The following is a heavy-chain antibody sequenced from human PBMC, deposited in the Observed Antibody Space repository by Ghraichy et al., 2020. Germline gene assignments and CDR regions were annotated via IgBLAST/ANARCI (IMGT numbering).Heavy chain of an antibody. V-gene: IGHV3-74*01. D-gene: IGHD3-16*01. CDR3: VRDLGRGPLAGDN. Sequence: GGSLRLSCAASGFTFSSYWMHWVRQAPGKGLMWVSRINSDGSSTNYADSVKGRFTISRDNAKNTLYLQMNSLRAEDTAVYFCVRDLGRGPLAGDNWGQGTLVTVSS. CDR1: GFTFSSYW. CDR2: INSDGSST. J-gene: IGHJ4*02.